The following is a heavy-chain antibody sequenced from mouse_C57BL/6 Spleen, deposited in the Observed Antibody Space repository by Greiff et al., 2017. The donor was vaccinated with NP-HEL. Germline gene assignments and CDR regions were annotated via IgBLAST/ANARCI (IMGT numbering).Heavy chain of an antibody. CDR3: ARSCRGYAMDC. D-gene: IGHD3-3*01. Sequence: EVKLVESGGGLVKPGGSLKLSCAASGFTFSDYGMHWVRQAPEKGLEWVAYISSGSSTIYYADTVKGRFTISRDNATHTLFLQMTSLRSEDTAMYYCARSCRGYAMDCWGQGTSVTVSS. J-gene: IGHJ4*01. CDR2: ISSGSSTI. V-gene: IGHV5-17*01. CDR1: GFTFSDYG.